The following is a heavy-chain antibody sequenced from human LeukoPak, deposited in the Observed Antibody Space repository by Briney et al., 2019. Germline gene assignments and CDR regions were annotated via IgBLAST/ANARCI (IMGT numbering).Heavy chain of an antibody. Sequence: GGTLRLSCAASGFTFSSYGMSWVRQAPGEGLEWVSAISGSGGSTYYADSVKGRFTISRDNSKNTLYLQMNSLRAEDTAVYYCAKDDSSGYYYYYYYYMDVWGKGTTVTISS. CDR2: ISGSGGST. D-gene: IGHD3-22*01. V-gene: IGHV3-23*01. J-gene: IGHJ6*03. CDR3: AKDDSSGYYYYYYYYMDV. CDR1: GFTFSSYG.